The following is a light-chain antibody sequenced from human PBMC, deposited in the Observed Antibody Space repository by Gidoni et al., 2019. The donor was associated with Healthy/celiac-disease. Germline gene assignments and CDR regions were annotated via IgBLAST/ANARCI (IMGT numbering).Light chain of an antibody. CDR1: QSVSSN. J-gene: IGKJ2*01. CDR3: QQYNNWPMYT. CDR2: GAS. V-gene: IGKV3-15*01. Sequence: EIVITPASATLSVSPGERATLSCRASQSVSSNLAWYQQKPGQAPRLLIYGASTRATGIPARFSGSGSGTEFTLTISSLQSEDFAVYYCQQYNNWPMYTFGQGTKLEIK.